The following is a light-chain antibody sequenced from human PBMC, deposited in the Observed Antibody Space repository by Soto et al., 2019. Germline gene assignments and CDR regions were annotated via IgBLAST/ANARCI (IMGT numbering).Light chain of an antibody. CDR2: ANS. V-gene: IGLV1-40*01. CDR1: SSNIGAGYV. Sequence: QSVLTQPPSVSGAPGQRVTISCTGSSSNIGAGYVVHWYQQLPGRAPKLLIYANSNRPSGVPDRFSGSKSGTSASLAITGLQAEDEADYYCQSYDSSLSGSRVFGGGTKLTVL. CDR3: QSYDSSLSGSRV. J-gene: IGLJ2*01.